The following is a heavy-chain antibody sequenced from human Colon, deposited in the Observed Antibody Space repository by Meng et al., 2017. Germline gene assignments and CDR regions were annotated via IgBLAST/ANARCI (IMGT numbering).Heavy chain of an antibody. CDR3: ARGGIATSGTALDY. V-gene: IGHV3-33*01. J-gene: IGHJ4*02. Sequence: GESLKISCAASGFTLSTYAMHWVRQAPGKGLEWVAVIWYDGRLKLYGDSVKGRFAISRDNSKNAVYLEVNSLRAEDTAVYYCARGGIATSGTALDYWGQGTLVTVSS. CDR1: GFTLSTYA. D-gene: IGHD6-13*01. CDR2: IWYDGRLK.